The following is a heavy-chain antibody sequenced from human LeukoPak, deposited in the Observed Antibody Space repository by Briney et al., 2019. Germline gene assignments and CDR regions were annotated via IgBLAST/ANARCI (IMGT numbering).Heavy chain of an antibody. J-gene: IGHJ4*02. Sequence: SVKVSCKSSGGTFSSYAIIWVRQAPGQGLEWMGRIIPILGIANYAQKFQGRVTITADKSTSTAYMELSSLRSEDTAMYYCARESYSGNPYFDYWGQGTLVTVSS. CDR3: ARESYSGNPYFDY. CDR2: IIPILGIA. D-gene: IGHD4-23*01. V-gene: IGHV1-69*04. CDR1: GGTFSSYA.